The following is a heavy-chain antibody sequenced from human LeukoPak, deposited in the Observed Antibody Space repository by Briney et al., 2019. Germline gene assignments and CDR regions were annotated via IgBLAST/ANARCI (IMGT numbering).Heavy chain of an antibody. V-gene: IGHV3-23*01. D-gene: IGHD3-16*02. CDR1: GFTFSSYA. CDR3: AKGLRLGELSSPFDY. J-gene: IGHJ4*02. Sequence: GGSLRLSCAASGFTFSSYAMSWVRQAPGKGLEWVSGNSNSGGSTYYADSVKGRFTISRDNSKNTLYLQMKSLRVEDTAVHYCAKGLRLGELSSPFDYWGQGTLVTVSS. CDR2: NSNSGGST.